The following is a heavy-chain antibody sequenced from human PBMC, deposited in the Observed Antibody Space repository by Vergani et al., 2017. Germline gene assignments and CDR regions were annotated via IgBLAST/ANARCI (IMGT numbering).Heavy chain of an antibody. CDR1: GYTFTSYA. J-gene: IGHJ6*02. V-gene: IGHV7-4-1*02. CDR2: INTNTGNP. D-gene: IGHD6-13*01. Sequence: QVQLVQSGSELKKPGASVKVSCKASGYTFTSYAMNWVRQAPGQGLEWMGWINTNTGNPTYAQVFTGRFVLSLDTSVSTAYLQISSLKAEDTAVYYCAREPRAAAVSKGPVYYYYGIDVWGQGTTVTVSS. CDR3: AREPRAAAVSKGPVYYYYGIDV.